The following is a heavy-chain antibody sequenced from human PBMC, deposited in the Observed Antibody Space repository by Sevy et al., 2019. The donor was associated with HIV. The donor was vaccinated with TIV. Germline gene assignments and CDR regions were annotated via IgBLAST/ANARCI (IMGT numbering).Heavy chain of an antibody. CDR1: GGSVSSGSYY. Sequence: SETLSLTCTVSGGSVSSGSYYWSWIRQPPGKGLEWIGYIYYSGSTNYNPSLKSRVTISVDTSKNQFSLKLSSVTAADTAVYYCARDGTVTSSRMDVWGQGTTVTVSS. V-gene: IGHV4-61*01. CDR2: IYYSGST. CDR3: ARDGTVTSSRMDV. J-gene: IGHJ6*02. D-gene: IGHD4-4*01.